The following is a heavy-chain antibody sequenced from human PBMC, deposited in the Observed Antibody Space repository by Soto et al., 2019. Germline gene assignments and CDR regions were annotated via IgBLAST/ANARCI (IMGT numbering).Heavy chain of an antibody. CDR3: ARVRCSGGSCYGYSHYGMDV. Sequence: ASVKASCKASGYTCTGYYMHWVRQARGQGLEWMGWINPNSGGTNDAQKFQGRVTMTRDTSISTAYMELSRLRSDDTAVYYCARVRCSGGSCYGYSHYGMDVWGQGTTVTVSS. CDR2: INPNSGGT. CDR1: GYTCTGYY. V-gene: IGHV1-2*02. J-gene: IGHJ6*02. D-gene: IGHD2-15*01.